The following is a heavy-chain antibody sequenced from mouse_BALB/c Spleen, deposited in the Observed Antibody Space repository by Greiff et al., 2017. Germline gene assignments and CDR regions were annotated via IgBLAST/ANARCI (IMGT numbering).Heavy chain of an antibody. CDR1: GYTFTNYW. CDR2: IYPGGGYT. D-gene: IGHD1-1*01. Sequence: VQLQESGAELVRPGTSVKISCKASGYTFTNYWLGWVKQRPGHGLEWIGDIYPGGGYTNYNEKFKGKATLTADTSSSTAYMQLSSLTSEDSAVYFCARDYGSSSWFAYWGQGTLVTVSA. V-gene: IGHV1-63*02. J-gene: IGHJ3*01. CDR3: ARDYGSSSWFAY.